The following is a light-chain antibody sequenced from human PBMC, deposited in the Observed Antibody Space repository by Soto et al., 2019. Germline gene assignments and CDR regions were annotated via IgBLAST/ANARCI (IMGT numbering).Light chain of an antibody. J-gene: IGLJ1*01. CDR1: SANIGAGYD. CDR2: GNS. V-gene: IGLV1-40*01. CDR3: QSYDSSLSGSGV. Sequence: QSLLTQPPSVSFAPGQRVTISCTGSSANIGAGYDVHWYHQLPGTAPKLLIYGNSNRPSGVPDRFSGSKSGTSASLAITGLQAEDEADYYCQSYDSSLSGSGVFGTGTKVTVL.